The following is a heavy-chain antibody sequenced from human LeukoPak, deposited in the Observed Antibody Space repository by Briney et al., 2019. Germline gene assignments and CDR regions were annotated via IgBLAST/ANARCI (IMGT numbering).Heavy chain of an antibody. CDR2: INYTGIT. D-gene: IGHD3-10*01. Sequence: SETLSLTCTVSGDSISSYYWSWIRQPPGKGLEWIGYINYTGITKYNPSLKSRVTMSVDTSKNQFSLKLTSVTAADTAVYYCARYCSTSGTKAFGIWGQGTMVTVSS. CDR1: GDSISSYY. V-gene: IGHV4-59*01. J-gene: IGHJ3*02. CDR3: ARYCSTSGTKAFGI.